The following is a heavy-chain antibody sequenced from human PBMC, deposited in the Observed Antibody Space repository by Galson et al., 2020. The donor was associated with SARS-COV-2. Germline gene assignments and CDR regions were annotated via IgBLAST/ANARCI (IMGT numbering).Heavy chain of an antibody. D-gene: IGHD2-21*02. CDR1: GYSFTSYW. CDR3: ARQGAYCGGDCYRGPDY. CDR2: IYTGDSDT. V-gene: IGHV5-51*01. J-gene: IGHJ4*02. Sequence: KIGESLKISCKGSGYSFTSYWIGWVRQMHGKGLEWMGIIYTGDSDTRYSPSFQGQVTISADKSISTAYLQWSSLKASDTAMYYCARQGAYCGGDCYRGPDYWGQGTLVTVSS.